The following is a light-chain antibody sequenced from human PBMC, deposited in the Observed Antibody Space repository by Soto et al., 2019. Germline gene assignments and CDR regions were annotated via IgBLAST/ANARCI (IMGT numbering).Light chain of an antibody. CDR2: EVS. CDR3: SSYAGSNNLYV. CDR1: SSDIGDSNF. J-gene: IGLJ1*01. V-gene: IGLV2-8*01. Sequence: QSALTQPASVSGSPGQSITISCTGTSSDIGDSNFVSWYQQHPGKAPKLMLYEVSKRPSGVPDRFSGSKSGNTASLTVSGLQAEDEADYYCSSYAGSNNLYVFGTGTKLTVL.